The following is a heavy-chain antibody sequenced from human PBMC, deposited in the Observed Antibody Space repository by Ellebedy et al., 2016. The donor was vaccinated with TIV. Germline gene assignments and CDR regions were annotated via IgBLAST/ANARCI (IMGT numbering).Heavy chain of an antibody. CDR3: AKALCGGNF. V-gene: IGHV3-23*01. D-gene: IGHD4-23*01. CDR2: ISGGGST. J-gene: IGHJ4*02. CDR1: GFTFSTYA. Sequence: GGSLRLSXAASGFTFSTYAMSWVRQAPGKGLEWVSGISGGGSTSYADSVKGRFTISRDNSKNTLSLQMNSLRAEDTAVYYCAKALCGGNFWGQGTLVTVSS.